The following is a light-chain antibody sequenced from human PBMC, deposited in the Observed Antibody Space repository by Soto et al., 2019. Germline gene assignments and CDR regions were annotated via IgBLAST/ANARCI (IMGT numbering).Light chain of an antibody. CDR2: GNN. Sequence: QPVLTQPPSASGTPRQRVTISCSGSGSSIGTNTVNWYRQLPGTAPKLLIYGNNQRPSGVPDRFSGSKSGTSASLGISGLQSEDEADYYCAAWDGSLNNVLFGGGTKHTVL. CDR1: GSSIGTNT. CDR3: AAWDGSLNNVL. V-gene: IGLV1-44*01. J-gene: IGLJ2*01.